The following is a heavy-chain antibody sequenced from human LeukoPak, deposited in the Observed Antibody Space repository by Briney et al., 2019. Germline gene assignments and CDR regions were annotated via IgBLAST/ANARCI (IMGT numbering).Heavy chain of an antibody. CDR2: IKQHGSEK. Sequence: QTGGSLRLSCAASGFTFSSYWMNWVRQAPGKELEWVANIKQHGSEKYYVDSVKGRFTISRDNAKNSLYLQVNSLRAEDTAVYYCARVRDDSSGYHPFDYWGQGTLVTVSS. CDR3: ARVRDDSSGYHPFDY. D-gene: IGHD3-22*01. V-gene: IGHV3-7*01. CDR1: GFTFSSYW. J-gene: IGHJ4*02.